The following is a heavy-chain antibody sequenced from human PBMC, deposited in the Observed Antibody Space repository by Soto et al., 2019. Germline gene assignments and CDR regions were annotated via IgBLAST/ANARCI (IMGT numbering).Heavy chain of an antibody. V-gene: IGHV4-30-2*01. D-gene: IGHD2-2*01. CDR1: GGSISSGGYS. Sequence: PSETLSLTCAVSGGSISSGGYSWSWIRRPPGKGLEWIGYIYHSGSTYYNPSLKSRVTISVDRSKDQFSLKLSSVTAADTAVYYCARAGSTNWFDPWGQGTLVTVSS. J-gene: IGHJ5*02. CDR3: ARAGSTNWFDP. CDR2: IYHSGST.